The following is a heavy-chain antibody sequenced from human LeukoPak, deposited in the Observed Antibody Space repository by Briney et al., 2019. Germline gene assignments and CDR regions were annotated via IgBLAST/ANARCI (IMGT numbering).Heavy chain of an antibody. CDR3: ARYNWNDAGFDI. D-gene: IGHD1-20*01. V-gene: IGHV3-33*01. CDR2: IWYDGSNK. J-gene: IGHJ3*02. CDR1: GFTFSSYG. Sequence: RGSLRLSCAASGFTFSSYGMQWVRQAPGKGLEWVAVIWYDGSNKDYADSVKGRFTISRDNSKNTLYLQMNSLRAEDTAVYYCARYNWNDAGFDIWGQGTLVTVSS.